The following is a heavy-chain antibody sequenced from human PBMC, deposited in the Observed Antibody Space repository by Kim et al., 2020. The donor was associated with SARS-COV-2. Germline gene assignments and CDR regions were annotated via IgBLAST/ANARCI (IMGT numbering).Heavy chain of an antibody. J-gene: IGHJ4*02. CDR2: IRSKAYGGTT. CDR1: GFTFGDYA. Sequence: GGSLRLSCTASGFTFGDYAMSWFRQAPGKGLEWVGFIRSKAYGGTTEYAASVKGRFTIPRDDSKSIAYLQMNSLKTEDTAVYYCTRDGAPLYGSGSYWFDYWGQGTLVTVSS. V-gene: IGHV3-49*03. D-gene: IGHD3-10*01. CDR3: TRDGAPLYGSGSYWFDY.